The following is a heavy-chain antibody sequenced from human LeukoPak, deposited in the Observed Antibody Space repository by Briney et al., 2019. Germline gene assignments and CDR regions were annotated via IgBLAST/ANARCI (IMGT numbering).Heavy chain of an antibody. CDR3: AREGYGYFDY. CDR1: GFTVSSNY. V-gene: IGHV3-53*01. CDR2: IYSGGST. J-gene: IGHJ4*02. D-gene: IGHD2-15*01. Sequence: GESLRLSCAASGFTVSSNYMSWVRQAPGKGLEWVSVIYSGGSTYYADSVKGRFTISRDNSKNTLYLQMNSLRAEDTAVHYCAREGYGYFDYWGQGTLVTVSS.